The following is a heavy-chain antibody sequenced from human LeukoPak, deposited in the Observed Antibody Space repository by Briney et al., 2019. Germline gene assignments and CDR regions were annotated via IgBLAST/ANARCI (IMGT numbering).Heavy chain of an antibody. D-gene: IGHD3-10*01. J-gene: IGHJ4*02. Sequence: SETLSLTCNVSGASISSGSYYWSWNRQPAGKGLEWIGRIYTSGSTNYNPSLKSRVTISVDTSKNQFSLKLSSVTAADTAVYYCARPYYGSGSYVSFWGQGTLVTVSS. CDR2: IYTSGST. CDR1: GASISSGSYY. CDR3: ARPYYGSGSYVSF. V-gene: IGHV4-61*02.